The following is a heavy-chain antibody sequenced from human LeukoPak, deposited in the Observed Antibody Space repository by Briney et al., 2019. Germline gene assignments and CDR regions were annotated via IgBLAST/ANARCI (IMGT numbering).Heavy chain of an antibody. J-gene: IGHJ4*02. Sequence: GGSLRLSCAASGFTFISYAMSWVRQAPGKGLEWVSSISGSGGRTSYADSVQGRFTISRDNSKNNLYLELNSLRAEDAAVYFCAMAVIGSGWTLDYWGQGTLVTV. CDR3: AMAVIGSGWTLDY. CDR2: ISGSGGRT. CDR1: GFTFISYA. V-gene: IGHV3-23*01. D-gene: IGHD6-19*01.